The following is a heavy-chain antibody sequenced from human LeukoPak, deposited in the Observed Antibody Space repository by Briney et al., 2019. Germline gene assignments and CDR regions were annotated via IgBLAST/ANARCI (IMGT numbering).Heavy chain of an antibody. J-gene: IGHJ4*02. CDR3: AKGRSYFDY. Sequence: GGSLRLSCAASGFTFYDYGMSWVRPAPGKGLEWVSGINWNGGSTGYADSVKGRFTISRDNAKNSLHLQMNSLRAEDTAVYYCAKGRSYFDYWGQGTLVTVSP. CDR1: GFTFYDYG. CDR2: INWNGGST. V-gene: IGHV3-20*04.